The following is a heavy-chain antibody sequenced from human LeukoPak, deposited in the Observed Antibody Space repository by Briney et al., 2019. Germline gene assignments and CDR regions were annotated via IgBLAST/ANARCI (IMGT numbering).Heavy chain of an antibody. CDR2: IIPIFGTA. V-gene: IGHV1-69*13. D-gene: IGHD6-13*01. CDR1: GYTFTNYG. Sequence: ASVKVSCKTFGYTFTNYGIIWVRQAPGQGLEWMGGIIPIFGTANYAQKFQGRVTITADESTSTAYMELSSLRSEDTAVYYCATAGEDSSSWDFDYWGQGTLVTVSS. CDR3: ATAGEDSSSWDFDY. J-gene: IGHJ4*02.